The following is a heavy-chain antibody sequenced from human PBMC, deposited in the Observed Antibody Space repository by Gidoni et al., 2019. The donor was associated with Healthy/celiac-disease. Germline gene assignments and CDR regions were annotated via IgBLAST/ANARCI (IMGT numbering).Heavy chain of an antibody. J-gene: IGHJ6*02. Sequence: EVRLVESGGGLVKPGGSRRRYGAAAGLTVSSNRMTWVRPAPGKGLEWVSSISSSSSYIYYADSVKGRFSISRDNAKNSLYLQMNSLSAEDTAVYYCAREEYRSSYYYYGMDVWGHGTTVTVSS. D-gene: IGHD6-6*01. CDR2: ISSSSSYI. CDR3: AREEYRSSYYYYGMDV. V-gene: IGHV3-21*01. CDR1: GLTVSSNR.